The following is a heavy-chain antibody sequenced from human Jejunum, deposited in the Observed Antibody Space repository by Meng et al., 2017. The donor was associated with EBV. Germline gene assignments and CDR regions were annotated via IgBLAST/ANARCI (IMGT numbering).Heavy chain of an antibody. V-gene: IGHV4-4*02. Sequence: QGQLQASCPGLVEPSGTLSLPCPVSGDSIDSRNWWSWVRQSPERGLEWVGEIYYSGSTNYNPSLKSRVTILVDRSENHFSLHLSSVTAADTAVYYCVRGGDYCLVYWGQGTLVTVSS. D-gene: IGHD2-21*02. CDR2: IYYSGST. CDR1: GDSIDSRNW. J-gene: IGHJ4*02. CDR3: VRGGDYCLVY.